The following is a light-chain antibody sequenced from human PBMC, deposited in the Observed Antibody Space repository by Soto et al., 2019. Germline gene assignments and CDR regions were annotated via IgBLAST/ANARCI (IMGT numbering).Light chain of an antibody. J-gene: IGKJ4*01. CDR2: GAS. V-gene: IGKV3-15*01. Sequence: ETVMTQSPATLSVSPGERATLSCRASQSISSNLAWYQQKPGQAPRLLIYGASTRATGIPARFTGSGSGTEFTLTISSLQSEDFAVYYCQQYNNLPLTFGGGTKVDIK. CDR3: QQYNNLPLT. CDR1: QSISSN.